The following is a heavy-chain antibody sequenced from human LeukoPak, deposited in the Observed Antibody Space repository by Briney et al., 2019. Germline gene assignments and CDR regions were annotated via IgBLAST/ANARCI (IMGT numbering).Heavy chain of an antibody. CDR2: IYYSGST. J-gene: IGHJ4*02. CDR1: GGSISSYY. D-gene: IGHD3-22*01. V-gene: IGHV4-59*08. CDR3: ARLGYYDSSGYVY. Sequence: SETLSLTCTVSGGSISSYYWSWIRQPPGKGLEWIGYIYYSGSTNYNPSLKSRVTISVDTSKHQFSLKLSSVPAADTAVYYCARLGYYDSSGYVYWGQGTLVTVSS.